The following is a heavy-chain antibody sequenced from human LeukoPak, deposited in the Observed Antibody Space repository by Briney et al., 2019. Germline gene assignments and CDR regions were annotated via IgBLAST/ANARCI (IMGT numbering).Heavy chain of an antibody. CDR2: IRYDGSNK. Sequence: GGSLRLSCAASGFTFSSYGMHWVRQAPGQGLEWVASIRYDGSNKWYADSVKGRLTISRDNSKNTPYLQMNSLKAEDTAVYYCAKSDLYRSSSSGYPDYWGEGTLVTVSS. V-gene: IGHV3-30*02. J-gene: IGHJ4*02. CDR1: GFTFSSYG. CDR3: AKSDLYRSSSSGYPDY. D-gene: IGHD2-2*01.